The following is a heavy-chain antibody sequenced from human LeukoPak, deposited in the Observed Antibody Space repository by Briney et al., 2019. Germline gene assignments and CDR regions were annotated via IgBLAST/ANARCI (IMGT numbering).Heavy chain of an antibody. V-gene: IGHV3-49*03. J-gene: IGHJ4*02. CDR1: GFTFGDYA. CDR3: TRGSGITMIVA. D-gene: IGHD3-22*01. Sequence: GGSLRLSCTASGFTFGDYAMSWFRQAPGKGLEWVGFIRSKAYGGTTEYAASVKDRFTISRDDSKSIAYLQMNSLKTEDTAVYYCTRGSGITMIVAGGQGTLVTVSS. CDR2: IRSKAYGGTT.